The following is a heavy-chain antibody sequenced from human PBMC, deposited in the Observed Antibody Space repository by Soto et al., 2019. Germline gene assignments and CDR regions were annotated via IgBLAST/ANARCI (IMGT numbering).Heavy chain of an antibody. Sequence: QVYLVQSGAEVKKPGSSVKISCKASGGIFSSNTINWVRQAAGQGLEWMGGIIPLFGTANYAEMFQGRVTITADKSTKTDYMELTSLRSEDTAVYFCARKVACGGDCYAFASWGQGPLVTVSS. V-gene: IGHV1-69*06. J-gene: IGHJ4*02. CDR1: GGIFSSNT. CDR2: IIPLFGTA. CDR3: ARKVACGGDCYAFAS. D-gene: IGHD2-21*02.